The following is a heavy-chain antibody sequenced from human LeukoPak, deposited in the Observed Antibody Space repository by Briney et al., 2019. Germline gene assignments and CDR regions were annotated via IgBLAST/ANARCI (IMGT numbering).Heavy chain of an antibody. CDR1: GGSISNYY. CDR2: LYNSGST. Sequence: SETLSLTCTVSGGSISNYYWIWMRQPPGKGLEWIGSLYNSGSTNYNPSLKSRVTISVDTSKNQFSLKLSSVTAADTAVYYCARLKLRYFDWLSNTDAFDIWGQGTMVTVSP. J-gene: IGHJ3*02. CDR3: ARLKLRYFDWLSNTDAFDI. V-gene: IGHV4-59*01. D-gene: IGHD3-9*01.